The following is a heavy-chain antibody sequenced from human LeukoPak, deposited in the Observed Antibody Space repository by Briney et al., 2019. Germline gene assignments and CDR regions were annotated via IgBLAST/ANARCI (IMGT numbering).Heavy chain of an antibody. D-gene: IGHD3-10*01. J-gene: IGHJ4*02. CDR1: GFTFSDYY. Sequence: GESLRLSCAASGFTFSDYYMSWIRQAPGKGLEWVSYISSSSPTMYYADSVKGRFSISRDNAKNSLYLQMNSLRAEDTAMYYCAREYTSGSYYIDYWGQGTLVTVSS. CDR3: AREYTSGSYYIDY. V-gene: IGHV3-11*01. CDR2: ISSSSPTM.